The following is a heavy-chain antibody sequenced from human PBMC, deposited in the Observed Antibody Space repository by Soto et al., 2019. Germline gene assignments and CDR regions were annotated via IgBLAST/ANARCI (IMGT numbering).Heavy chain of an antibody. CDR2: ISGSGDST. CDR1: GFTFSNYA. J-gene: IGHJ6*02. V-gene: IGHV3-23*01. CDR3: PKLLGKSFYYIMDV. Sequence: PGGSLRLSCAASGFTFSNYAMSWVRQAPGKGLEWVSTISGSGDSTYYADSVKGRFTISRDNSKNTLYLQMNSLRAEDTAVYYCPKLLGKSFYYIMDVWGQGTTVTVSS. D-gene: IGHD3-10*01.